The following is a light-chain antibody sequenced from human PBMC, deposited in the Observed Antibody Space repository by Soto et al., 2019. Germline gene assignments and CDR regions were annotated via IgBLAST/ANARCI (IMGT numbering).Light chain of an antibody. CDR1: SSNIGSTT. J-gene: IGLJ3*02. V-gene: IGLV1-44*01. Sequence: QAVVTQPPSASGTTGQRVTIACSGSSSNIGSTTVKWYQQLPGTAPKLLIYNNNQRPSGVPDRFSGSKSGPSASLAISGLQSEDEADYYCAAWDDSLNGVVFGGGTKLTVL. CDR3: AAWDDSLNGVV. CDR2: NNN.